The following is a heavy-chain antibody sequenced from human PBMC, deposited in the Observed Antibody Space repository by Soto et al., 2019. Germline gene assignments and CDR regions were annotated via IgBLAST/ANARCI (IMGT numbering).Heavy chain of an antibody. CDR1: GFSFSDFG. V-gene: IGHV3-23*01. CDR2: IHREGTNT. Sequence: GGSLRLSCAASGFSFSDFGMAWVRQAPGKGLEWVSTIHREGTNTHYADSVKGRFTISRDNSRDTLYLEMNSLRAEDTAIYFCAKDPSTGSADFWGQGTQVTVSS. J-gene: IGHJ4*02. CDR3: AKDPSTGSADF. D-gene: IGHD3-9*01.